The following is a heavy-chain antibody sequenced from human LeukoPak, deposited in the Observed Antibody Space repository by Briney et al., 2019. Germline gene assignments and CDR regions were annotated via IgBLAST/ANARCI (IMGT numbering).Heavy chain of an antibody. V-gene: IGHV3-23*01. J-gene: IGHJ4*02. CDR1: GFTFSSYA. CDR3: AKVSDSGYDQDDY. D-gene: IGHD5-12*01. Sequence: GGSLRLSCAVSGFTFSSYAMSWVRQAQGQGLEWVSAISGSGGSTYYADSVKGRFTISRDNSKNTLYLQMNSLRAEDTAVYYCAKVSDSGYDQDDYWGQGTLVTVSS. CDR2: ISGSGGST.